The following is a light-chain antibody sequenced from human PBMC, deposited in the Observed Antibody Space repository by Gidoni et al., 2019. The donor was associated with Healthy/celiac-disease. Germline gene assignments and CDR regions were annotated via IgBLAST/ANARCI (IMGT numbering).Light chain of an antibody. CDR1: QSISSY. CDR2: AAS. J-gene: IGKJ4*01. Sequence: DIQMTQSPSSLSESVGDSVTITCRASQSISSYLNWYQQKPGKAPKLLIYAASSLQSGDPSRFSGSGSGTDFTLTISSLQPEDFATYYCQQSYSTPTFGGGTKVEIK. CDR3: QQSYSTPT. V-gene: IGKV1-39*01.